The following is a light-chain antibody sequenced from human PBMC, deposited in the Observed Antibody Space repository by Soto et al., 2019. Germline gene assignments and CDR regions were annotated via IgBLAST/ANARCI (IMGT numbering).Light chain of an antibody. CDR1: QSVGSY. CDR2: DAS. Sequence: EIVLTQSPATLSLSPGERATLSCRASQSVGSYLAWYQQKPGQSPRLLIYDASNRATGIPARFSGSWSGTDFTLTISSLEPADFAVYYCQQRTNWPRTFGQGTKVEIK. V-gene: IGKV3-11*01. CDR3: QQRTNWPRT. J-gene: IGKJ1*01.